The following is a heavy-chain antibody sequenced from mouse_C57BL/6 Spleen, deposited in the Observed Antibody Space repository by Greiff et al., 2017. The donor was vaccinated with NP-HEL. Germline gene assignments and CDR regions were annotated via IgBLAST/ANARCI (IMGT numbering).Heavy chain of an antibody. CDR1: GYSFTGYF. V-gene: IGHV1-20*01. CDR3: ARPYDDDWFAY. J-gene: IGHJ3*01. CDR2: INPYNGDT. Sequence: VQLQQSGPELVKPGASVKISCKASGYSFTGYFMNWVMQSHGQSLEWIGRINPYNGDTFYNQKFKGKATLTVDKSSSTAHMELRSRTSEDSEVYYCARPYDDDWFAYWGQGTLVTVSA. D-gene: IGHD2-4*01.